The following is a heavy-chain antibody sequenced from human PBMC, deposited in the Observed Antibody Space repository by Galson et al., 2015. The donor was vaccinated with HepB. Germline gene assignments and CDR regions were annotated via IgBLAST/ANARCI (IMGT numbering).Heavy chain of an antibody. CDR1: GYTLTDLS. CDR2: FDPEDGET. J-gene: IGHJ2*01. V-gene: IGHV1-24*01. CDR3: ATSSGGLGITGTTFSWYFDL. D-gene: IGHD1-7*01. Sequence: SVKVSCKVSGYTLTDLSMHWVRQAPGKGLEWMGGFDPEDGETFYAQKFQGRVIMTEDTSTDTAYMELSSLRSEDTAVYYCATSSGGLGITGTTFSWYFDLWGRGTLVTVSS.